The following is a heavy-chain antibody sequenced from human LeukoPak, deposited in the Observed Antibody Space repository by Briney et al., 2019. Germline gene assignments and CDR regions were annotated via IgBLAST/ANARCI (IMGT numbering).Heavy chain of an antibody. CDR2: SNSGGST. V-gene: IGHV3-23*01. J-gene: IGHJ4*02. D-gene: IGHD3-10*01. Sequence: SNSGGSTYHAASVKGRFTISGDNSKNTQYLQMNSLRAEDTAVYYCAKLPRGFGEIYVDYWGQGTLVTVSS. CDR3: AKLPRGFGEIYVDY.